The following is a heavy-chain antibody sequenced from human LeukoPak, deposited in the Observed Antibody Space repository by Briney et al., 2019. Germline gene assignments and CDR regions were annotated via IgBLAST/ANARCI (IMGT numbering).Heavy chain of an antibody. CDR3: ASKGTWSGYSDY. Sequence: GGSLRLSCAASGFTFSSYGIHWVRQAPGKGLEWVAVIWYDGSKKYYADSVKGRFTISRDDSKNTLYLQMNSLRAEDTAVYYCASKGTWSGYSDYWGQGTLVTVSS. V-gene: IGHV3-33*01. D-gene: IGHD3-3*01. CDR1: GFTFSSYG. J-gene: IGHJ4*02. CDR2: IWYDGSKK.